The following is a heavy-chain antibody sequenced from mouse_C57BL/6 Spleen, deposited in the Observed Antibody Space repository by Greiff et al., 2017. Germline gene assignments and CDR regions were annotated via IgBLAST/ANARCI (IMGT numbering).Heavy chain of an antibody. J-gene: IGHJ4*01. V-gene: IGHV1-64*01. CDR3: ARHYRPFSYYARDY. D-gene: IGHD2-14*01. CDR2: IHPNSGST. Sequence: VKLQQPGAELVKPGASVKLSCKASGYTFTSYWMHWVKQRPGQGLEWIGMIHPNSGSTNYNEKFKSKATLTVDKSSSTAYMQLSSLTSEDSAVYYGARHYRPFSYYARDYWGQGTSVTVSS. CDR1: GYTFTSYW.